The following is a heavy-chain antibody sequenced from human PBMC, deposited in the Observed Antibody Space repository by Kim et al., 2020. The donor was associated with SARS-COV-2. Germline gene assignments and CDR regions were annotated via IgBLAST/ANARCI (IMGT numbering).Heavy chain of an antibody. D-gene: IGHD3-22*01. CDR3: ARGPDYYDGTYGDCGMDV. CDR2: ISTGSNQI. Sequence: GGSLRLSCAASGFTFSTYRMNWVRQAPGKGLEWVSSISTGSNQIYYADSMKGRLTISRDNARNSLYLQMNSLTAEDTAVYYCARGPDYYDGTYGDCGMDVWGQGTTVTVSS. J-gene: IGHJ6*02. V-gene: IGHV3-21*01. CDR1: GFTFSTYR.